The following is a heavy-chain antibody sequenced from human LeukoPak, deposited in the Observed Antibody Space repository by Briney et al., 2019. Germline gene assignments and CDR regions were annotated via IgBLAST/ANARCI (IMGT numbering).Heavy chain of an antibody. D-gene: IGHD6-13*01. V-gene: IGHV3-33*01. J-gene: IGHJ4*02. CDR2: IWYDGTNK. CDR1: GFTFSTYG. CDR3: SRGRGSSSWYVGGGLGSFDY. Sequence: GGSLRLSCAASGFTFSTYGMHWVRQAPGKGLEWVAVIWYDGTNKYYSDSVKGRFTISRDNSKNTLYLQMNSLRVEDTAVYFCSRGRGSSSWYVGGGLGSFDYWGQGTPVTVSS.